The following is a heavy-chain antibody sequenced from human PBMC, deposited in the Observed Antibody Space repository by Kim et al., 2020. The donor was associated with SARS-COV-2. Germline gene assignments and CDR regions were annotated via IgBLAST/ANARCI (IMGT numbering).Heavy chain of an antibody. Sequence: YPGSVKGRFTISRKNAKNSLYLQMNSLRAGDTAVYYCARGYSSSWYWAFDIWGQGTMVTVSS. J-gene: IGHJ3*02. V-gene: IGHV3-13*01. D-gene: IGHD6-13*01. CDR3: ARGYSSSWYWAFDI.